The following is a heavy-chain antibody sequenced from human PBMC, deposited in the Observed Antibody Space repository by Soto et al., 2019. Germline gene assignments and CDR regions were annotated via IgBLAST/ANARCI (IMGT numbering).Heavy chain of an antibody. CDR2: IYSDGST. CDR3: ARDCSSTRSYTPHYGMVV. V-gene: IGHV3-53*01. J-gene: IGHJ6*02. CDR1: GFGVSGNY. Sequence: EVQLVESGGGLIQPGGSLKLSSAAYGFGVSGNYMSWIRQAPGKGLEWVSVIYSDGSTYYADSVKGRFTISRGNSKNTLYLQMNSLRAEDTAVYYCARDCSSTRSYTPHYGMVVWGQGTTVTVSS. D-gene: IGHD2-2*02.